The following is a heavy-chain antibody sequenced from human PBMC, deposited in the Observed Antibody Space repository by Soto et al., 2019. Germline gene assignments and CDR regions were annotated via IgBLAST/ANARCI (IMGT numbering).Heavy chain of an antibody. J-gene: IGHJ4*02. Sequence: GASVKVSCKASGYTFTGYYMHWVRQAPGQGLEWMGWINPNSGGTNYAQKFQGRVTMTRDTSISTAYMELSRLRSDDTAVYYCARAPPRNADYYDSSGYYWGQGTLVTVS. D-gene: IGHD3-22*01. CDR3: ARAPPRNADYYDSSGYY. CDR2: INPNSGGT. V-gene: IGHV1-2*02. CDR1: GYTFTGYY.